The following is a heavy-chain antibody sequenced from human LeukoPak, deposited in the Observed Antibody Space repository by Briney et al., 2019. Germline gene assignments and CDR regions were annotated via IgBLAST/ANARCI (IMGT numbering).Heavy chain of an antibody. CDR2: INQDGSEK. CDR1: GFTFSSYW. D-gene: IGHD6-19*01. V-gene: IGHV3-7*01. Sequence: GGSLRLSCAASGFTFSSYWMSWVRQAPGKGLEWVANINQDGSEKYYVDSAKGRFTISRDNARKSLYLQMNSLRAEDTAVYYCARSYSSGFDYWGQGTLVTVSS. J-gene: IGHJ4*02. CDR3: ARSYSSGFDY.